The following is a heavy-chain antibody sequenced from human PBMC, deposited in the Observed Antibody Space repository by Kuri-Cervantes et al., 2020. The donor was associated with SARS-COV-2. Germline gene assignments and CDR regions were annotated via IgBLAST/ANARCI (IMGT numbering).Heavy chain of an antibody. J-gene: IGHJ6*02. Sequence: ASVKVSCKASGYTFTGYYMHWVRQAPGQGLEWMGWINPNSGGTNYAQKFQGRVTMTRDTSISTAYMELSRLRSEDTAVYYCARGMRCSSTSCYLNYYYYGMDVWGQGTTVTVSS. D-gene: IGHD2-2*01. V-gene: IGHV1-2*02. CDR2: INPNSGGT. CDR1: GYTFTGYY. CDR3: ARGMRCSSTSCYLNYYYYGMDV.